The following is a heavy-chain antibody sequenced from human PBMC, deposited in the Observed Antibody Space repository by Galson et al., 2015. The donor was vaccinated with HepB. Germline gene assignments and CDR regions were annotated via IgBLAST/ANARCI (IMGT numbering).Heavy chain of an antibody. CDR2: ISANSGYT. J-gene: IGHJ4*02. CDR3: ANPIRNWNVRL. Sequence: SLRLSCAASEFTFSSYSMNWVRQAPGKGLEWVSSISANSGYTYYADSVKGRFTISRDNAKNSLYLQMNSLRAEDTAVYYCANPIRNWNVRLWGQGTLVTVSS. V-gene: IGHV3-21*04. CDR1: EFTFSSYS. D-gene: IGHD1-1*01.